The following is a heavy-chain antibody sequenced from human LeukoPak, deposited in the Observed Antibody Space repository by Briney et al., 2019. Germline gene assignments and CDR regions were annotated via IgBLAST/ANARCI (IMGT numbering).Heavy chain of an antibody. CDR2: IYTSGST. D-gene: IGHD1-26*01. Sequence: SETLSLTCTVSGGSISSGSYYWSWIRQPAGKGLEWIGRIYTSGSTYYNPSLKSRVTISVDTSKNQFSLKLSSVTAADTAVYYCARDRVGVPSWGQGTLVTVSS. CDR1: GGSISSGSYY. V-gene: IGHV4-61*02. CDR3: ARDRVGVPS. J-gene: IGHJ5*02.